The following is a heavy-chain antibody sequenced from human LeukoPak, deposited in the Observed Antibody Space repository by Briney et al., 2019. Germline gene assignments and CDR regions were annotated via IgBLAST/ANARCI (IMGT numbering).Heavy chain of an antibody. CDR1: GYTFTGNF. D-gene: IGHD2/OR15-2a*01. CDR3: ARTRGTHISMAYLDS. J-gene: IGHJ4*02. Sequence: ASVKVSCKTSGYTFTGNFMHRVRQAPGQGPEWMGWINPNNGDTNYAQKFQGRVTMTRVTSIATAYMELSSLRSDDTAVYYCARTRGTHISMAYLDSWGQGTLVTVSS. CDR2: INPNNGDT. V-gene: IGHV1-2*02.